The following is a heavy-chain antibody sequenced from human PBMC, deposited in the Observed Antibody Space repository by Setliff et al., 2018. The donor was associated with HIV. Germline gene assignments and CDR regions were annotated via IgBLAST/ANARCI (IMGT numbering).Heavy chain of an antibody. V-gene: IGHV1-8*01. Sequence: ASVKVSCKASGHTFTNVDIHWLRRATGQGLEWMGWMNPNTGVSGYAQKFQGRVTMTRNTSISTAYMELSSLRSEDTAVYYCARGLAVAGKSYYYYYYMDVWGKGTTVTVSS. D-gene: IGHD6-19*01. J-gene: IGHJ6*03. CDR3: ARGLAVAGKSYYYYYYMDV. CDR2: MNPNTGVS. CDR1: GHTFTNVD.